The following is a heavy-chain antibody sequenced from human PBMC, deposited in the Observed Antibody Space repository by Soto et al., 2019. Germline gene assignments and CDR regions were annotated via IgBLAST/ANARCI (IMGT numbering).Heavy chain of an antibody. CDR1: GFTFSSYS. CDR3: ARDKNSYSHREYYFDY. J-gene: IGHJ4*02. Sequence: EVQLVESGGGLVKPGGSLRLSCAASGFTFSSYSMNWVRQAPGKGLEWVSSISSSSSYIYYADSVKGRFTISRDNAKNSLDLQMNSLRDEDTAVYYCARDKNSYSHREYYFDYWGQGTLVTVSS. CDR2: ISSSSSYI. D-gene: IGHD4-4*01. V-gene: IGHV3-21*01.